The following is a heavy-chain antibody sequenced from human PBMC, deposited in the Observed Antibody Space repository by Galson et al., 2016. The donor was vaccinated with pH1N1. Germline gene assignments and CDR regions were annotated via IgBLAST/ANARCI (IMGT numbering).Heavy chain of an antibody. CDR1: GISLSTSGVG. V-gene: IGHV2-5*01. D-gene: IGHD4-17*01. CDR2: IYWNDDK. J-gene: IGHJ5*02. Sequence: PALVKPTQTLTLTCTSSGISLSTSGVGVGWIRQPPGKALEWLALIYWNDDKRYSPSLKSRLTLTKDTSKNQVVLTMTNMDPVYTATYYCAHSLYGYYVGWFDPWGQGTLVTVSS. CDR3: AHSLYGYYVGWFDP.